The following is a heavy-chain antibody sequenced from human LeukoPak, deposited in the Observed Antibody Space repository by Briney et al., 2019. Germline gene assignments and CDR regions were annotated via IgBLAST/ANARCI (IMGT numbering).Heavy chain of an antibody. D-gene: IGHD2-2*01. CDR3: ARSTVLDV. CDR2: INHDGTST. V-gene: IGHV3-74*01. Sequence: GGSLRLSCAASGFTLSRYWMHWVRQAPGKGLVWVSRINHDGTSTNYADSVKGRFTISRDNAKNTWSLQMDSLRAEDTGVYFCARSTVLDVWGKGTTVTVSS. J-gene: IGHJ6*04. CDR1: GFTLSRYW.